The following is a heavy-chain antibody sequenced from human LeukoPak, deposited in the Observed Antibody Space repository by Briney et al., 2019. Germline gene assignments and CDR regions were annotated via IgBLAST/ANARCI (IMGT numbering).Heavy chain of an antibody. Sequence: GGSLRLSCAASGFTFSSNSMNWVRQAPGKGLEWVSYISSTGGTIYYADSMKGRFTISRDNAKNTLYLQMNSLRAEDTAVYYCAKVGDYYGSGKYSNFDYWGQGTLVTVSS. J-gene: IGHJ4*02. D-gene: IGHD3-10*01. V-gene: IGHV3-48*04. CDR2: ISSTGGTI. CDR1: GFTFSSNS. CDR3: AKVGDYYGSGKYSNFDY.